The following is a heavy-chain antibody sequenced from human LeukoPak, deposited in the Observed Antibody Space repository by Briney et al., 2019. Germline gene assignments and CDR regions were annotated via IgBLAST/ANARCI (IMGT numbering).Heavy chain of an antibody. J-gene: IGHJ4*02. CDR3: SAPYASSWFD. CDR1: GFPLTNAW. Sequence: PGGSLRLSCAASGFPLTNAWMNWVRQAPGKGREGVGRIKSKSDGGTPDYAASVKGRFTISRDDSKNTVYLQMNSLKTEDTAVYYCSAPYASSWFDWGQGSLVTVSS. V-gene: IGHV3-15*01. CDR2: IKSKSDGGTP. D-gene: IGHD6-13*01.